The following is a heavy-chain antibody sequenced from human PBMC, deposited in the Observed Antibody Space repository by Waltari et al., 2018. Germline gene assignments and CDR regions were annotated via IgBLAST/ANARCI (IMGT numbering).Heavy chain of an antibody. V-gene: IGHV4-34*01. Sequence: QVQLQQWGAGLLKPSETLSLTCAVYGGSFSVYYWSWIRQPPGKGLEWIGGINRSGMTNYNPSLKGRVTISRDTSKNHCALKLSSVTAADTAVYYCARADRGPRSGSSATPAWGPWGQGTLVTVSS. CDR3: ARADRGPRSGSSATPAWGP. D-gene: IGHD1-26*01. CDR1: GGSFSVYY. CDR2: INRSGMT. J-gene: IGHJ5*02.